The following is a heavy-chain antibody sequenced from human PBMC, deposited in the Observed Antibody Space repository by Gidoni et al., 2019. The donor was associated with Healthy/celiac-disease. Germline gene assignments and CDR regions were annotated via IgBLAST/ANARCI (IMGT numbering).Heavy chain of an antibody. D-gene: IGHD3-22*01. CDR1: GFTFSSYA. J-gene: IGHJ4*02. V-gene: IGHV3-30-3*01. Sequence: QVQLVESGGGVVQPGRSLRLSCAASGFTFSSYAMHWVRQAPGKGLEWVAVISYDGSNKYYADSVKGRFTISRDNSKNTLYLQMNSLRAEDTAVYYCARDPEGYDSSGYYLDYWGQGTLVTVSS. CDR2: ISYDGSNK. CDR3: ARDPEGYDSSGYYLDY.